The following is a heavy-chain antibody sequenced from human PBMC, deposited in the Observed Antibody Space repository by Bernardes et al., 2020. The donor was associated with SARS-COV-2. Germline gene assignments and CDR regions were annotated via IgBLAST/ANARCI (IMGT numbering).Heavy chain of an antibody. CDR3: ARGSAAVVSHFMLLFANWYCDL. CDR2: INASGST. V-gene: IGHV4-34*01. CDR1: SGSFSGYY. Sequence: SETLSLTCSVYSGSFSGYYFSWIRQTPGKGLEWIGEINASGSTKYNPALKSRVTISVDPSKNQFSLKLNSVTAADTAVYYCARGSAAVVSHFMLLFANWYCDLWGRGTLVTVSS. J-gene: IGHJ2*01. D-gene: IGHD2-15*01.